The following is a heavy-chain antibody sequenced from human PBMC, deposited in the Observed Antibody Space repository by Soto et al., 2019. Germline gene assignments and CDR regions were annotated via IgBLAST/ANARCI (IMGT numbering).Heavy chain of an antibody. CDR2: VYESGYK. V-gene: IGHV4-31*03. CDR3: VRALRHTAMVYHWFDP. Sequence: SETLSLTCTVSGASVSTGASSWGLVLQRPGRGLEWIGYVYESGYKYYNMSLKSRLTISLDRSNNQFSMGLTSVTAADTAVYYCVRALRHTAMVYHWFDPWGQGTLVTAPQ. D-gene: IGHD5-18*01. J-gene: IGHJ5*02. CDR1: GASVSTGASS.